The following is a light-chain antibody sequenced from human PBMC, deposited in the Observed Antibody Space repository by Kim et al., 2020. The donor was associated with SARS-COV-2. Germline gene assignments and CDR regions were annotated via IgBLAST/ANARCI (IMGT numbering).Light chain of an antibody. CDR3: QQYAAWPLT. CDR2: GAS. CDR1: QPTDTK. V-gene: IGKV3-15*01. J-gene: IGKJ4*01. Sequence: VSPGERAILTGRTSQPTDTKRAWYQQKPGLAPWLIIYGASTRATGVPARVSGSGSGTHFILTINGLQSEESAVYFCQQYAAWPLTFGGGSKVEI.